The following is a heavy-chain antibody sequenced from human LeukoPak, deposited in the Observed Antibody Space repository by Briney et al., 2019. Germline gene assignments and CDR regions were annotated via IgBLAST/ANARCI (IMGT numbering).Heavy chain of an antibody. J-gene: IGHJ4*02. CDR1: GYPFTSYG. CDR2: INTYNGNT. V-gene: IGHV1-18*01. Sequence: ASVKVSCKASGYPFTSYGISWVRQAPGQGLEWMGWINTYNGNTNYAQILQGRVTLTRDTSTSTAYMELRSLRSDDTAVYYCARGQTTGNYWGQGTLVTVSS. CDR3: ARGQTTGNY. D-gene: IGHD4-17*01.